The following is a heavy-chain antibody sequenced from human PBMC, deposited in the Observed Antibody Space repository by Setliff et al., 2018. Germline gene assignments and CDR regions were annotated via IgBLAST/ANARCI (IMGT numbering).Heavy chain of an antibody. V-gene: IGHV4-61*02. J-gene: IGHJ4*02. CDR3: AKERYFDWFFED. Sequence: SETLSLTCTVSGGSITSGSFYWSWIRQPDGKRLEWIGRIHASGSPNYNPSLKSRVTISLDPSANQFSLNLSSVTAADTAFYYCAKERYFDWFFEDWGQGTLVTVSS. D-gene: IGHD3-9*01. CDR2: IHASGSP. CDR1: GGSITSGSFY.